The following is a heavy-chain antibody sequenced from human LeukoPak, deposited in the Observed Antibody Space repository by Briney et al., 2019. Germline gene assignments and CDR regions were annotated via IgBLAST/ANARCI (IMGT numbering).Heavy chain of an antibody. CDR1: GGSISSFY. CDR2: FYFIGSN. J-gene: IGHJ3*02. CDR3: ARDQGRAFDI. V-gene: IGHV4-59*01. Sequence: SETLSLTCTVSGGSISSFYWSWIRQPPGKELEWIGYFYFIGSNKYNPSLKRRVTISGDTSKNQFSLNLNSVSAADTAVYYCARDQGRAFDIWGQGTMVSVSS.